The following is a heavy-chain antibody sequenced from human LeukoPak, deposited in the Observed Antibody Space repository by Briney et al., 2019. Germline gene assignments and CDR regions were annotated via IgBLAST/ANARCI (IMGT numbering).Heavy chain of an antibody. D-gene: IGHD6-19*01. Sequence: PGGSLRLSCAASGFTFSTYSMNWVRQAPGKGLEWVSYISSGSSTIYYADSVKGRFTISRDNAKNSLYLQMNSLRAEDTAVYYCARGSYSSGYYFDYWGQGTLVTVSS. CDR1: GFTFSTYS. J-gene: IGHJ4*02. V-gene: IGHV3-48*04. CDR2: ISSGSSTI. CDR3: ARGSYSSGYYFDY.